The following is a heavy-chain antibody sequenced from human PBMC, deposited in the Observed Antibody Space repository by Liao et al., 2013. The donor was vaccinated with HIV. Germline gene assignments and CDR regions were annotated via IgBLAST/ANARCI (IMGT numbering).Heavy chain of an antibody. CDR1: GGSSSDYH. V-gene: IGHV4-34*02. D-gene: IGHD3/OR15-3a*01. Sequence: QVQLQQRGAGLLNISETLSLTCDVYGGSSSDYHWSWIRQPPGKGLEWLGDISQLGNTNYNPSLKSRLAISLDTSKKQFSLKLTSVTASDTATYYCVSEKGLLDYWGQGTLVIVSS. CDR2: ISQLGNT. CDR3: VSEKGLLDY. J-gene: IGHJ4*02.